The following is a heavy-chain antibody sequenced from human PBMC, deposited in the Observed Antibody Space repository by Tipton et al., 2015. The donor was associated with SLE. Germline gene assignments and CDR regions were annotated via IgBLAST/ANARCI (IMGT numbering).Heavy chain of an antibody. D-gene: IGHD3-16*01. V-gene: IGHV4-38-2*01. Sequence: TLSLTCAVSDFSITTTYYWGWIRQTPGKGLEWIGSIWHSGTAHYNPSLESRVSISVDTSQNPFSLRLTSVTAEDTAVYFCARQPSPYYDTTSYFDYWGPGILVTVSS. CDR3: ARQPSPYYDTTSYFDY. CDR1: DFSITTTYY. CDR2: IWHSGTA. J-gene: IGHJ4*02.